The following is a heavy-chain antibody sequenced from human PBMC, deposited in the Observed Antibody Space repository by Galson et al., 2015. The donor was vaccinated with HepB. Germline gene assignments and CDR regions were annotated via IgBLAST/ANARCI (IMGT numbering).Heavy chain of an antibody. Sequence: SLRLSCAASGFTFSSYGMHWVRQAPGKGLEWVAVISYDGSNKYYADSVKGRFTISRDNSKNTLYLQMNSLRAEDTAVYYCAKDFRVVPAAMIKASGGYYYYMDVWGKGTTVTVSS. CDR3: AKDFRVVPAAMIKASGGYYYYMDV. CDR2: ISYDGSNK. J-gene: IGHJ6*03. D-gene: IGHD2-2*01. CDR1: GFTFSSYG. V-gene: IGHV3-30*18.